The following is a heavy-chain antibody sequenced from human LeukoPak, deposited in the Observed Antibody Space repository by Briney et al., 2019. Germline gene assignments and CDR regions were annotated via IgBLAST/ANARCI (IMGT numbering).Heavy chain of an antibody. Sequence: PGGSLRLSCAASGFTVSSSYMSWVRQAPGKGLEWVSIIYAGGSTYYVDSVKGRFTVSRDSSKNALYLQMNNLRAEDTAIYYCAKTRGGGPVDYWGQGTLVTASS. D-gene: IGHD2-15*01. CDR2: IYAGGST. J-gene: IGHJ4*02. CDR3: AKTRGGGPVDY. CDR1: GFTVSSSY. V-gene: IGHV3-53*01.